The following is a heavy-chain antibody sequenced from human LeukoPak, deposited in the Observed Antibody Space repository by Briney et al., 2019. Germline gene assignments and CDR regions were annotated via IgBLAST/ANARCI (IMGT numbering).Heavy chain of an antibody. V-gene: IGHV3-30*19. Sequence: GGSLRLSCAASGFTFSSYGMHWVRQAPGKGLEWVAVISYDGSNKYYADSVKGRFTISRDNSKNTLYLQMNSLRAEDTAVYYCARVGGLSGSSWYWGETDYWGQGTLVTVSS. CDR3: ARVGGLSGSSWYWGETDY. CDR1: GFTFSSYG. D-gene: IGHD6-13*01. J-gene: IGHJ4*02. CDR2: ISYDGSNK.